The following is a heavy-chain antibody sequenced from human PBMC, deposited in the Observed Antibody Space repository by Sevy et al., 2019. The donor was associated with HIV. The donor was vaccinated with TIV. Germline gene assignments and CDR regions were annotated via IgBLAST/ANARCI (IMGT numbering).Heavy chain of an antibody. V-gene: IGHV4-59*01. Sequence: SETLSLTCTVSGGSISSYYWSWIRQPPGKGLEWIGYIHYSGSTNYNPSLKSRITISVDTSKNQFSLKLNSVTTADTAVYYCARVPGGYWDFFDYWGQGTLVTVSS. CDR1: GGSISSYY. CDR3: ARVPGGYWDFFDY. CDR2: IHYSGST. J-gene: IGHJ4*02. D-gene: IGHD5-12*01.